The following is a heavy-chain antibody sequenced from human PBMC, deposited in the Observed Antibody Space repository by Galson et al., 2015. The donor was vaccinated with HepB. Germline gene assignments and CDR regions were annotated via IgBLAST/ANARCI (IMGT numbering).Heavy chain of an antibody. V-gene: IGHV1-69*13. CDR2: IIPIFGTA. CDR1: GGTFSSYA. Sequence: SVKVSCKASGGTFSSYAISWVRQAPGQGLEWMGGIIPIFGTANYAQKFQGRVTITADESTSTAYMELSSLRSEDTAVYYCARGTAMALGGYFDYWGQGTLVTVSS. D-gene: IGHD5-18*01. J-gene: IGHJ4*02. CDR3: ARGTAMALGGYFDY.